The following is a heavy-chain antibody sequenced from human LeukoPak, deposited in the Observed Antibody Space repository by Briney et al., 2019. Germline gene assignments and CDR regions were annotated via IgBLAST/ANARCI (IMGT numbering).Heavy chain of an antibody. CDR3: ARDHDSGPNWFDP. V-gene: IGHV1-69*13. D-gene: IGHD3-22*01. Sequence: ASVKVSCKASGGTFSSYAISWVRQAPGPGLEWMGGIIPIFGTANYAQKFQGRVTITADESTSTAYMELSSLRSEDTAVYYCARDHDSGPNWFDPWGQGTLVTVSS. J-gene: IGHJ5*02. CDR1: GGTFSSYA. CDR2: IIPIFGTA.